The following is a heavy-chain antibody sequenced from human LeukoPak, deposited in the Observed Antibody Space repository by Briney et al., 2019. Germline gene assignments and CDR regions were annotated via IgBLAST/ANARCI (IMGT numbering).Heavy chain of an antibody. CDR1: GFTVSSNY. V-gene: IGHV3-53*01. CDR3: ASLAYDSSGYRRDPFDY. Sequence: GGSLRLSCAASGFTVSSNYMSWVRQAPGKGLEWVSVIYSGGSTYYADSVKGRFTISRDNSKNTLYLQMNSLRAEDTAVYYCASLAYDSSGYRRDPFDYWGQGTLVTVSS. J-gene: IGHJ4*02. D-gene: IGHD3-22*01. CDR2: IYSGGST.